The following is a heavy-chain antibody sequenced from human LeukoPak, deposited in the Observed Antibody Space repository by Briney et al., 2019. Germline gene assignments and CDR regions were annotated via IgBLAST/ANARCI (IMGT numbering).Heavy chain of an antibody. CDR3: AKWGDYDILTGYYDSDY. CDR2: IGGRDGYT. D-gene: IGHD3-9*01. V-gene: IGHV3-23*01. J-gene: IGHJ4*01. CDR1: GFIFSNYA. Sequence: PGASLRLSCAASGFIFSNYAMSWVRQAPGKGLELVSAIGGRDGYTYYADSVKGRFTVSRDGPKYTLYLQMTNLRVEDTAVYYCAKWGDYDILTGYYDSDYWGHGTLVTVSS.